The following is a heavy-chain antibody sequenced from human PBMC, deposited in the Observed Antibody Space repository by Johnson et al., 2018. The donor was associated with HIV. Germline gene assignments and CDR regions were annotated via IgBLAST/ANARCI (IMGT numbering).Heavy chain of an antibody. CDR2: IRYDGSNK. Sequence: VQLVESGGGVVQPGGSLRLSCAASGFTFSSYGMHWVRQAPGKGLEWVAVIRYDGSNKYYADSVKGRFTISRDNAKNSLYLQMNSLRAEDTAVYYCAKDRTGFDAFDIWGQGTMVTVSS. V-gene: IGHV3-30*02. D-gene: IGHD1-1*01. J-gene: IGHJ3*02. CDR1: GFTFSSYG. CDR3: AKDRTGFDAFDI.